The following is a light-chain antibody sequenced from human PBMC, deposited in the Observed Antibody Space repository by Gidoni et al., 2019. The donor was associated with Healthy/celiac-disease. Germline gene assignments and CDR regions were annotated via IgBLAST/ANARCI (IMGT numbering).Light chain of an antibody. CDR3: SSYTSSSTSLYV. CDR1: SSDVGGYNY. Sequence: QSALTQPASVSGSPGQSITISCTGTSSDVGGYNYVSWYQQHPGKAPKLMIYEVSNRPPGVSNRFSGSKSGNTASLTISGLQAEDEADYYCSSYTSSSTSLYVFGTGTKVTVL. J-gene: IGLJ1*01. V-gene: IGLV2-14*01. CDR2: EVS.